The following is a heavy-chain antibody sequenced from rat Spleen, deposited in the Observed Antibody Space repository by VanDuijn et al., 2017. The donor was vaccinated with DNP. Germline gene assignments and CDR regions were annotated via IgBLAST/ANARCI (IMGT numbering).Heavy chain of an antibody. V-gene: IGHV2-32*01. CDR2: VWSNGDT. CDR1: GFSLTMYH. D-gene: IGHD1-7*01. J-gene: IGHJ2*01. CDR3: SRGDYSH. Sequence: QVQLKESGPGLVQPSQTLSLTCTVSGFSLTMYHVHWVRQPPGKVLEWIGIVWSNGDTSYNSVLKSRLSISRDTSKSQVFLKMNGLQTEDTATYYCSRGDYSHWGQGVMVTVSS.